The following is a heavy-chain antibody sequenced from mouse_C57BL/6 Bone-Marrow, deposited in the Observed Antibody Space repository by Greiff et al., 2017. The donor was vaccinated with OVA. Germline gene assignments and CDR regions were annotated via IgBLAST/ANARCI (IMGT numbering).Heavy chain of an antibody. Sequence: EVKLQESGPVLVKPGPSVKISCKASGFTFTDYYMHWVKQSHGKSLEWIGLVYPYNGGTSYNQKFKGKATLTVDTSSSTAYMELNSLTSEDSAVYYCARAYFPYDYDGRFAYWGQGTLVTVSA. CDR2: VYPYNGGT. CDR3: ARAYFPYDYDGRFAY. CDR1: GFTFTDYY. D-gene: IGHD2-4*01. J-gene: IGHJ3*01. V-gene: IGHV1-36*01.